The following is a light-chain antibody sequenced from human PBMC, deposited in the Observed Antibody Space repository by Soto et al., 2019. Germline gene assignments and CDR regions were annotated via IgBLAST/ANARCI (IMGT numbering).Light chain of an antibody. J-gene: IGKJ5*01. Sequence: DIQMTQSPSSLSASVGDRVTITCRASLGISNYLAWYQQKPGKVPRLLIYAASTLQSGVPDRFSGSGSGTDFTLTISTLQAEDVAIYHCQQYFTTPITFGQGTRLEIK. CDR2: AAS. CDR1: LGISNY. CDR3: QQYFTTPIT. V-gene: IGKV1-27*01.